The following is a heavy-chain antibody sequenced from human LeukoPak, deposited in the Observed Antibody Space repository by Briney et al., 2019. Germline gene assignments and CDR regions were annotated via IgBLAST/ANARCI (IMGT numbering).Heavy chain of an antibody. V-gene: IGHV3-23*01. Sequence: QPGGSLRLSCAVSGITLSNYGMSWVRQAPGKGLKWVAGISDSGGRTNYADSVKGRFAISRGNPRNTLYLQMNSLRAEDTAVYFCAKRGVVIRVILVGFHKEAYYFDSWGQGALVTVSS. J-gene: IGHJ4*02. CDR3: AKRGVVIRVILVGFHKEAYYFDS. CDR1: GITLSNYG. D-gene: IGHD3-22*01. CDR2: ISDSGGRT.